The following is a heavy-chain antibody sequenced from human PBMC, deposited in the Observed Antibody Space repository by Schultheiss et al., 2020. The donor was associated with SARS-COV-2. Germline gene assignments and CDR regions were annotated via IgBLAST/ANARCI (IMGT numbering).Heavy chain of an antibody. J-gene: IGHJ4*02. V-gene: IGHV3-30*03. CDR3: ARAFFSGAYVDYFDY. Sequence: SCAASGFAFSHYGMHWVRQAPGKGLEWVAVISYDGSKEYYAASVTGRFTISRDNSKNTLYLQMNSLSAEDTAVYYCARAFFSGAYVDYFDYWGQGALVTVSS. CDR2: ISYDGSKE. CDR1: GFAFSHYG. D-gene: IGHD1-26*01.